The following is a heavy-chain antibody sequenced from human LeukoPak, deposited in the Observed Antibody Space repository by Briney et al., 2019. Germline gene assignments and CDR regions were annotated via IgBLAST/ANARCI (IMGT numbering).Heavy chain of an antibody. D-gene: IGHD3-10*01. J-gene: IGHJ5*02. CDR2: ITFSSSHI. CDR1: GFTFSGYV. V-gene: IGHV3-21*01. Sequence: GGSLRLSCAAFGFTFSGYVMTWVRQAPGKGLEWVSSITFSSSHIYYADSVKGRFTISRDNTKDSPYLQMNSLRAEDTAIYYCARGPQFSGPGWFDPWGQGTLVTVSS. CDR3: ARGPQFSGPGWFDP.